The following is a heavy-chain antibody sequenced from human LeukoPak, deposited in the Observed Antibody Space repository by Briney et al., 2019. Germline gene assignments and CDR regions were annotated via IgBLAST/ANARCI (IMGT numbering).Heavy chain of an antibody. V-gene: IGHV4-39*07. J-gene: IGHJ6*02. CDR1: GGSISSSSYY. CDR3: ASLVDTAMDMGMDV. Sequence: PSETLSLTCTVSGGSISSSSYYWGWIRQPPRKGLEWIGSIYYSGSTYYNPSLKSRVTISVDTSKNQFSLKLSSVTAADTAVYYCASLVDTAMDMGMDVWGQGTTVTVSS. D-gene: IGHD5-18*01. CDR2: IYYSGST.